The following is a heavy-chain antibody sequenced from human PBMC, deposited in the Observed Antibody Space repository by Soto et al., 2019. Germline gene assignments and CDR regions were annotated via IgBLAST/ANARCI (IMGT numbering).Heavy chain of an antibody. J-gene: IGHJ4*02. D-gene: IGHD1-26*01. V-gene: IGHV1-8*01. CDR2: MNPYSGNT. CDR1: GYTFTNYD. Sequence: QVQLVQSGAEVKKPGASVEVSCKASGYTFTNYDIHWVRQAPGQGLEWMGWMNPYSGNTGYAQNFQGRVTMTRKTSINTAYMELSGLRSEDTAMYYCARVSTVRRGSGSDYGGQGTLVTVSS. CDR3: ARVSTVRRGSGSDY.